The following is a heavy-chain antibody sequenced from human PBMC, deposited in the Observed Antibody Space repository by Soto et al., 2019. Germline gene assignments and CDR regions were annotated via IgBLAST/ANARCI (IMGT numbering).Heavy chain of an antibody. V-gene: IGHV1-46*01. CDR2: INPNGDST. CDR1: GYTFSNYY. CDR3: ARGGHYSERYGYYIFDN. Sequence: QVHLVQSGGEVQKPGASVKVSCKASGYTFSNYYMHWVRQAPGQGLEWMGIINPNGDSTCYAESFKGIVTMTRDTPTTTVYMELRSQRSEDTALYYCARGGHYSERYGYYIFDNWGQGSLVTASS. D-gene: IGHD3-3*01. J-gene: IGHJ4*02.